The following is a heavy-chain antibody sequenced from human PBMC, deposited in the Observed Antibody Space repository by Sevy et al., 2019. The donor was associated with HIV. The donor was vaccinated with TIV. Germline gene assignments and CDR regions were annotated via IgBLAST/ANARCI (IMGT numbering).Heavy chain of an antibody. D-gene: IGHD3-22*01. CDR3: AKDLYYDNSLFDY. V-gene: IGHV3-23*01. CDR1: EFRLSNYA. J-gene: IGHJ4*02. Sequence: GGSLRLSCVASEFRLSNYAMNWVRQAPGKGLEWVSGISGSGGSSYYADSVKGRFTISRGNSKKTLYLQMNSLRAEDTAMYYCAKDLYYDNSLFDYWGQGILVTVSS. CDR2: ISGSGGSS.